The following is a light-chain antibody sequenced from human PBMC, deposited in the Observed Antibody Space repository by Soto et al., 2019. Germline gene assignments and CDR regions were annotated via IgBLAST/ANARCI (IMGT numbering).Light chain of an antibody. CDR1: KSVSSNY. J-gene: IGKJ1*01. Sequence: EIVLTQSPGTLSLSPGDRATLSCRASKSVSSNYLAWYQQKPGQAPRLLIYVASIRATGIPDRFSGSGSVADFTLTIRRLEPEDFAVYYCQQYGSSPRTFGQGTKVEI. CDR2: VAS. CDR3: QQYGSSPRT. V-gene: IGKV3-20*01.